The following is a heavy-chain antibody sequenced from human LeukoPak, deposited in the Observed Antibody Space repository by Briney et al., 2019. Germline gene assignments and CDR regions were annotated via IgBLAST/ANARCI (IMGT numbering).Heavy chain of an antibody. CDR1: GFTFSSYG. D-gene: IGHD6-13*01. CDR3: AKSRSSSSWYSAHYYYMDV. Sequence: GGSLRPSCAASGFTFSSYGMSWVRQPPGKGREWEAVISYEGSNKYYADSVKGRFTISRDNSKNTLYLQMNSLRAEDTAVYYCAKSRSSSSWYSAHYYYMDVWGKGTTVTISS. V-gene: IGHV3-30*18. J-gene: IGHJ6*03. CDR2: ISYEGSNK.